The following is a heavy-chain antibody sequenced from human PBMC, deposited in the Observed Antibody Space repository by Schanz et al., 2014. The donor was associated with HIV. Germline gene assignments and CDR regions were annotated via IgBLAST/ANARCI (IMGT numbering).Heavy chain of an antibody. CDR2: VNHSGDT. CDR3: ARGFRRDRRDCRSPNCNTGWFDP. Sequence: QVQLQQWGAGLLKPSETLSLTCAVYGSSVTYFYWTWIRQSPGKGLEWIAEVNHSGDTNYNPSLKSRAPIPWDTPKNQFSLRLDSVTAADTAVYYCARGFRRDRRDCRSPNCNTGWFDPWGQGTLVAVSS. CDR1: GSSVTYFY. D-gene: IGHD2-2*02. V-gene: IGHV4-34*02. J-gene: IGHJ5*02.